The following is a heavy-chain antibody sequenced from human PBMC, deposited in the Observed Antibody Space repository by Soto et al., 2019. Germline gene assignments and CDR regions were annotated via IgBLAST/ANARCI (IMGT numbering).Heavy chain of an antibody. Sequence: GGSLRLSCAASGFTFSSYGMHWVRQAPGKGLEWVAVISYDGSNKYYADSVKGRFTISRDNSKNTLYLQMNSLRAEDTAMYYCAKTPGIEAAGTRVPAGSYYYYGMDVWGQGTTVTVSS. CDR3: AKTPGIEAAGTRVPAGSYYYYGMDV. CDR2: ISYDGSNK. CDR1: GFTFSSYG. D-gene: IGHD6-13*01. J-gene: IGHJ6*02. V-gene: IGHV3-30*18.